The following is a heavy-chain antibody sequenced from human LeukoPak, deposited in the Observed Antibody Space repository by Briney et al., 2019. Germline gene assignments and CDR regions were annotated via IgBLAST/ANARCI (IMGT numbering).Heavy chain of an antibody. V-gene: IGHV4-31*02. J-gene: IGHJ4*02. D-gene: IGHD2-21*02. CDR2: IYYSGST. Sequence: SQTLSLTWTVSGGSISSGGYYWSWIRQHPGKGLEWIGYIYYSGSTYYNPSLKSRVTISVDTSKNQFSLKLSSVTAADTAVYYCATNAYCGGDCLGWGQGALVTVSS. CDR1: GGSISSGGYY. CDR3: ATNAYCGGDCLG.